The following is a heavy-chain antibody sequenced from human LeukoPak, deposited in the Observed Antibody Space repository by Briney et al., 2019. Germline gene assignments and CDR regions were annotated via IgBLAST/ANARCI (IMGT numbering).Heavy chain of an antibody. CDR1: GGSISSSSYY. J-gene: IGHJ4*02. CDR2: IYYSGST. V-gene: IGHV4-39*01. D-gene: IGHD2-15*01. Sequence: SETLSLTCTVSGGSISSSSYYWGWIRQPPGKGLEWIGSIYYSGSTYYNPSLKSRVTISVDTSKNQFSLKLSSVTAADTAVYYCARRKGCSGGSCYGDTFDYWGQGTLVTVSS. CDR3: ARRKGCSGGSCYGDTFDY.